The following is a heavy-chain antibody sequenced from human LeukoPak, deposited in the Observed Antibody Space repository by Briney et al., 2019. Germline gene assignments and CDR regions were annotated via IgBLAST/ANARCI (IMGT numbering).Heavy chain of an antibody. V-gene: IGHV4-39*01. J-gene: IGHJ5*02. CDR1: GGSISTSSYY. CDR3: ARLLAGAGIKENWSDP. D-gene: IGHD6-19*01. CDR2: ISYSGST. Sequence: PSETLSPTCTVSGGSISTSSYYWGWIRQPPQQRLEWIASISYSGSTYYNPSLRGRVTISIDTPNNQFSLRLRPVTAADTAVYSCARLLAGAGIKENWSDPWGQGTPATVSS.